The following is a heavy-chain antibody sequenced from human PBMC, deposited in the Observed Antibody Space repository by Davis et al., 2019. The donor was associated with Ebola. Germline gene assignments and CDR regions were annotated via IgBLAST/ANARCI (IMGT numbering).Heavy chain of an antibody. CDR1: GDSVSSGG. J-gene: IGHJ4*02. Sequence: PSETLSLTCAISGDSVSSGGWNWIRQSPSRGLEWLGRTYYSSKWHNDYAVSVKSRITINPDTSKNQFSLEVNSVTPEDTAVYYCARGWLRRYLDYWGQGIPVTVSS. V-gene: IGHV6-1*01. CDR2: TYYSSKWHN. CDR3: ARGWLRRYLDY. D-gene: IGHD3-9*01.